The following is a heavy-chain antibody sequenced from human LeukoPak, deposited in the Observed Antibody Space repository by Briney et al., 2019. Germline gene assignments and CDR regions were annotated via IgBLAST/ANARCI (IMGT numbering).Heavy chain of an antibody. J-gene: IGHJ5*02. Sequence: SETLSLTCTVSGNSISSGDNYWSWIRQPAGKGLEWIGRIYTSGSTNYNPSLKSRVTISVDTSKNQFSLKLSSVTAADTAVYYCARDSSGLWTDNWFDPWGQGTLVTVSS. D-gene: IGHD3/OR15-3a*01. V-gene: IGHV4-61*02. CDR3: ARDSSGLWTDNWFDP. CDR2: IYTSGST. CDR1: GNSISSGDNY.